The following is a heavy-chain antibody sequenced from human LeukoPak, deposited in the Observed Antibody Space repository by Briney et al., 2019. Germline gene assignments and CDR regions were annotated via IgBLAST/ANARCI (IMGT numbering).Heavy chain of an antibody. J-gene: IGHJ1*01. CDR3: AREGGGSNRCLD. V-gene: IGHV4-4*07. CDR2: IYATGTT. Sequence: SETLSLTCTVSGGSISGYFWSWIRQPAGKGLEWIGRIYATGTTNYNPSLRSRVTMSVDTSKNQFSLNLTSVTAADTAVYYCAREGGGSNRCLDWGQGTLVTVSS. CDR1: GGSISGYF. D-gene: IGHD3-16*02.